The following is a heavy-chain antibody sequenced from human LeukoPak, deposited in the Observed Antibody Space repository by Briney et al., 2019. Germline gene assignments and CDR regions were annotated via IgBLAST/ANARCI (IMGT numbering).Heavy chain of an antibody. CDR1: GFTFSRHG. Sequence: GRSLRLSCAPSGFTFSRHGMHWVRQAPGKGLEWVAIISNDGSRKYYAHSVEGRFTISRDNSKNTLYLQTDSLRAEGTAVYYCARDRAWNYFDYWGQGTLVTVSS. D-gene: IGHD3-3*01. V-gene: IGHV3-30*03. CDR2: ISNDGSRK. CDR3: ARDRAWNYFDY. J-gene: IGHJ4*02.